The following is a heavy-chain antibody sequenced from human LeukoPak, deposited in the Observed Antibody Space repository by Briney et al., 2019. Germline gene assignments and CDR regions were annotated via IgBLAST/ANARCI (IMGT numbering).Heavy chain of an antibody. J-gene: IGHJ5*02. CDR3: ARYDDYGGLNWFDP. Sequence: SVKVSCKASGGTFSSYTISWVRQAPGQGLEWMGRIIPILGIANYAQKFQGRVTITADKSTSTAYMELSSLRSEDTAVYHCARYDDYGGLNWFDPWGQGTLVTVSS. D-gene: IGHD4-23*01. V-gene: IGHV1-69*02. CDR2: IIPILGIA. CDR1: GGTFSSYT.